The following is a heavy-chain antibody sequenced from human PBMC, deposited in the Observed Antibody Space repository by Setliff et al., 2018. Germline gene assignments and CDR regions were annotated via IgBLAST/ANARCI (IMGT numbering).Heavy chain of an antibody. CDR2: IYNSGST. D-gene: IGHD5-12*01. Sequence: SETLSLTCNVSADSISSSYDYWAWTRQPPGKGLEWIGSIYNSGSTYYNPSLKSRVSISVDTSKNQFSLKLSSVTAADTAVYYCARLGYRGDLDYWGQGTL. CDR3: ARLGYRGDLDY. J-gene: IGHJ4*02. V-gene: IGHV4-39*01. CDR1: ADSISSSYDY.